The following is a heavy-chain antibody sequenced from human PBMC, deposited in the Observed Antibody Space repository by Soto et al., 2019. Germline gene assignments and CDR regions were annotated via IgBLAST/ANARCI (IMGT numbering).Heavy chain of an antibody. CDR2: IYYSGST. V-gene: IGHV4-31*03. D-gene: IGHD3-22*01. CDR1: GGSISSGGYY. Sequence: SETLSLTCTVSGGSISSGGYYWSWIRQHPGKGLEWIGYIYYSGSTYYNPSLKSRVTISVDTSKNQFSLKLSSVTAADTAVYYCARASYYYDSSTFDYWGQGTLVTVSS. CDR3: ARASYYYDSSTFDY. J-gene: IGHJ4*02.